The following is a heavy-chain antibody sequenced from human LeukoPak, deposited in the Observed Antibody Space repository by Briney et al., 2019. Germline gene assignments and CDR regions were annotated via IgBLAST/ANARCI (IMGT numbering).Heavy chain of an antibody. J-gene: IGHJ4*02. D-gene: IGHD6-13*01. CDR1: GFTFSGSA. CDR3: TRTWRWQPLDY. V-gene: IGHV3-73*01. CDR2: IRSKANSYAT. Sequence: GGSLTLSCAASGFTFSGSAMHWVRQASGKGLEWVGRIRSKANSYATAYAASVKGRFTISRDDSKNTAYLQMNSLKTEDTAVYYCTRTWRWQPLDYWGQGTLVTVSS.